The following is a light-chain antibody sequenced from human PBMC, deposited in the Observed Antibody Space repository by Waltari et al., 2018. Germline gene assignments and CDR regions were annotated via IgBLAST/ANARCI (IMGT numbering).Light chain of an antibody. CDR1: SGLRTYA. V-gene: IGLV4-69*01. CDR3: QNWGLGYVI. CDR2: GNSDGNH. J-gene: IGLJ2*01. Sequence: QLVLTQSPSASASVGASVRLTCTLSSGLRTYAIAWHQHQPEKGPRSLMKGNSDGNHNKGDGIPDRFSGSSSGTEWHLTISSLQPEDEADYYCQNWGLGYVIFGGGTKLTVL.